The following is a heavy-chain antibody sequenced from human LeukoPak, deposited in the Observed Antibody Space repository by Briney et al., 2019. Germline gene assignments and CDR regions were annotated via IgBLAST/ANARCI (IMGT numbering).Heavy chain of an antibody. D-gene: IGHD3-9*01. CDR2: ISAHNGNT. V-gene: IGHV1-18*01. J-gene: IGHJ5*02. Sequence: GASVKVSCKASGYTFTSYGISWVRQAPGQGLEWMGWISAHNGNTNYAQKLQGRVTMTTDTSTSTAYMELRSLRSDDTAVYYCARAQLRYFDWTENWFDPWGQGTLVTVSS. CDR1: GYTFTSYG. CDR3: ARAQLRYFDWTENWFDP.